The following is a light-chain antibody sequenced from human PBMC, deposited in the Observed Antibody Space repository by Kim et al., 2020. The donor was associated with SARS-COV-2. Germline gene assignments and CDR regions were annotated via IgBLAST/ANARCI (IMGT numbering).Light chain of an antibody. V-gene: IGLV6-57*04. J-gene: IGLJ2*01. Sequence: NFMLTQPHSVSESPGKTVTISCTRSSGSIDDNYVQWYQQRPGGVPTTVIYEDDQRPSGVSDRFSGSIHNSSNSASLTISGLRTEDEADYYCQSYNRDNVLFGGGTQLTVL. CDR2: EDD. CDR1: SGSIDDNY. CDR3: QSYNRDNVL.